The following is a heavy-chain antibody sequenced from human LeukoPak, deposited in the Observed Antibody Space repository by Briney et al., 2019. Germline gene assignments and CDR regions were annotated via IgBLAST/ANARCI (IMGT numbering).Heavy chain of an antibody. Sequence: ASVKVSCKASEYTFTSYDINWVRQATGQGLEWMGWMNPNSGNTGYAQKFQGRVTMTRNTSISTAYMELSSLRSEDTAVYYCARHLGLRAYYYYGMDVWGQGTTVTVSS. CDR2: MNPNSGNT. CDR3: ARHLGLRAYYYYGMDV. J-gene: IGHJ6*02. CDR1: EYTFTSYD. V-gene: IGHV1-8*01. D-gene: IGHD7-27*01.